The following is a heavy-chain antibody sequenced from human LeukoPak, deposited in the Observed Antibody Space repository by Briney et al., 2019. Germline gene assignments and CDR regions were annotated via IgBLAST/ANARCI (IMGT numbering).Heavy chain of an antibody. CDR3: ARDLTYYYGSGSYYDY. CDR2: IYYSGST. J-gene: IGHJ4*02. D-gene: IGHD3-10*01. Sequence: SSETLSLPCTVSGGSISSYYWSWIRQPPGKGLEWIGYIYYSGSTNYNPSLKSRVTISVDTSKNQFSLKLSSVTAADTAVYYCARDLTYYYGSGSYYDYWGQGTLVTVSS. CDR1: GGSISSYY. V-gene: IGHV4-59*01.